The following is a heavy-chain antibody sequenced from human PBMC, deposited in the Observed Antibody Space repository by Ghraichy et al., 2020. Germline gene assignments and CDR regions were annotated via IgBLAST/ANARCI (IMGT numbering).Heavy chain of an antibody. Sequence: GGSLRLSCAASGFTFSSYAMTWVRQAPGKGLEWVSVITGSGGGGSTYYADSVKGRFTISRDNAKNTLFLQMNSLRGEDTAIYYCAKGYYNLSGGFYDSPFDYWGQGSLVTVSS. D-gene: IGHD3-22*01. CDR3: AKGYYNLSGGFYDSPFDY. J-gene: IGHJ4*02. CDR2: ITGSGGGGST. CDR1: GFTFSSYA. V-gene: IGHV3-23*01.